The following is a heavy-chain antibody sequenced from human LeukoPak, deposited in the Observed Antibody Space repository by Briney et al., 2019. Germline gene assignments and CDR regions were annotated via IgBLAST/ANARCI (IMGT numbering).Heavy chain of an antibody. J-gene: IGHJ5*02. Sequence: GGSLRLSCAASGFTFSSYAMNWVRQAPGKGLEWVSTISGSGGSTYYADSVKGRFTISRDNSKNTLYLQMNSLRAEDTAVYYCARVALGSYNWFDPWGQGTLVTISS. CDR3: ARVALGSYNWFDP. CDR2: ISGSGGST. V-gene: IGHV3-23*01. CDR1: GFTFSSYA. D-gene: IGHD3-10*01.